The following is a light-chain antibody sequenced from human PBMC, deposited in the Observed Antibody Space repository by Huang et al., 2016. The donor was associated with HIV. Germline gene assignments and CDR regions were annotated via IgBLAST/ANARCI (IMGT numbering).Light chain of an antibody. V-gene: IGKV3-11*01. J-gene: IGKJ1*01. Sequence: EIVLTQSPATLYLSPGERATLSCRASQSVSSDLAWYQQKPGQAPRLLIYDTSSRATGLPARFSGSGSGTDFTLTISSLEPEDFAVYYWQQRSNWPPWTFGQGTKVEIK. CDR1: QSVSSD. CDR3: QQRSNWPPWT. CDR2: DTS.